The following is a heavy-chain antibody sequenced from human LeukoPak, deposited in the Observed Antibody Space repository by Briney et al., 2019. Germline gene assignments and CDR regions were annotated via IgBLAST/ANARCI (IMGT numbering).Heavy chain of an antibody. CDR3: AGGPITAQDPGYFQH. Sequence: SETLSLTCTVSGGSVSSGTYYWSWTRQPPGKGLEWIGYIYYTGSTNYNPSLKSRVTISVDTSKNLFSLKLISVTAADTAVYYCAGGPITAQDPGYFQHWGQGTLVTVSS. V-gene: IGHV4-61*01. D-gene: IGHD3-10*01. CDR1: GGSVSSGTYY. CDR2: IYYTGST. J-gene: IGHJ1*01.